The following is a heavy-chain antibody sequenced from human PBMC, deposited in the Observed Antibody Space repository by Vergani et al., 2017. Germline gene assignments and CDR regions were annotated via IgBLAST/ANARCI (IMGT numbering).Heavy chain of an antibody. Sequence: QVQLQQWGGGLLKPSETLSLTCVVNGGSFTSYHWTWIRQSPGEGLEWVGDIDHTGRPDYNPSLNSRLTMSVDKSPNQFSLPLNAVTATDTAIYFCAIVNTETNGHLYYYYYMDVWGQGTAVTVS. CDR2: IDHTGRP. CDR3: AIVNTETNGHLYYYYYMDV. CDR1: GGSFTSYH. J-gene: IGHJ6*03. V-gene: IGHV4-34*01. D-gene: IGHD4-11*01.